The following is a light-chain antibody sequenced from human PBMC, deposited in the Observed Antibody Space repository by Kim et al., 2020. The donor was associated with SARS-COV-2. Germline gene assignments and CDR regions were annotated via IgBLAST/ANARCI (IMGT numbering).Light chain of an antibody. J-gene: IGKJ5*01. CDR2: GAS. Sequence: EILLTQPPGTLSLSQGESATVSCRASETIDNNYLAWYQQKPGQAPRLLIYGASTRATGIPDRFRGSGSGTDFTLSISGLEPEDFAVFYCQQYTTSPITFGQGTRPELK. CDR3: QQYTTSPIT. V-gene: IGKV3-20*01. CDR1: ETIDNNY.